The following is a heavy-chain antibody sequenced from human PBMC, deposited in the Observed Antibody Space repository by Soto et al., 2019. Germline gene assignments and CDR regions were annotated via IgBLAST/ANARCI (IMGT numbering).Heavy chain of an antibody. Sequence: ASVKVSCKASGGTFSSYAISWVRQAPGQGLEWMGGIIPIFGTANYAQKFQGRVTITADESTSTAYMELSSLRSEDTAVYYCASTIGNSGYDFGYFDYWGQGTRVPVSS. CDR1: GGTFSSYA. V-gene: IGHV1-69*13. J-gene: IGHJ4*02. D-gene: IGHD5-12*01. CDR3: ASTIGNSGYDFGYFDY. CDR2: IIPIFGTA.